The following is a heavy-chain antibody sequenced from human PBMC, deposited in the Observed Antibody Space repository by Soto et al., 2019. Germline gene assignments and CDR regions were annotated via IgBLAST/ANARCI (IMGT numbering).Heavy chain of an antibody. D-gene: IGHD3-10*01. Sequence: EVQLVESGGDLVKPGGSLRLSCAASGFTFSDAWMNWVRQAPGQGLEWVGRIRSKTDSGATDYAAPVRGRFTLSRDDSKNMLYLQMNSLKIEDTAVYYCTTMERYHGSWSCLWGRGTLVIVSS. V-gene: IGHV3-15*07. CDR2: IRSKTDSGAT. CDR1: GFTFSDAW. J-gene: IGHJ4*02. CDR3: TTMERYHGSWSCL.